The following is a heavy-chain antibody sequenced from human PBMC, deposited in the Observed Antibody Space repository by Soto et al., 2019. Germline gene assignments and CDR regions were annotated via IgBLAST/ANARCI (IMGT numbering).Heavy chain of an antibody. V-gene: IGHV3-48*03. CDR1: GFTFSYYE. Sequence: PGGSLRLSCAASGFTFSYYEMNWVRQAPGKGLEWVSYISPSGSSKYYADSVQGRFTVSRDDANNALYLQMNSLRAEDTAVYYCARETRSGSLDRCCWGR. J-gene: IGHJ2*01. CDR3: ARETRSGSLDRCC. D-gene: IGHD3-10*01. CDR2: ISPSGSSK.